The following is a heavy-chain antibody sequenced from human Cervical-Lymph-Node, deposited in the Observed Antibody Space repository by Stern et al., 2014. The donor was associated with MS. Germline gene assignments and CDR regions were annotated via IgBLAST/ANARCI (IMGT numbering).Heavy chain of an antibody. CDR1: GFMFTDYV. CDR3: AKDRGVAGTAGEADQ. J-gene: IGHJ4*02. V-gene: IGHV3-30*18. CDR2: ISKDGSNQ. Sequence: QVQLVESGGGVVQPGKSLRLSCAASGFMFTDYVMHWVRQPPGKGLAWVSVISKDGSNQHYGDSVKGRFTVSRDNAKNTLYLDMNSLRADDTATYYCAKDRGVAGTAGEADQWGQGTLVTVS. D-gene: IGHD6-19*01.